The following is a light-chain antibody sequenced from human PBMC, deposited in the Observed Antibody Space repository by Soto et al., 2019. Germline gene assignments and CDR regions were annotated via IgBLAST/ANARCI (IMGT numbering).Light chain of an antibody. CDR1: QSVGSK. CDR2: GAS. J-gene: IGKJ4*01. CDR3: QQYSNWPPVT. Sequence: ETVMTQSPATLSVSPGERATLSCRASQSVGSKVAWYQQKPGQAPSLLIYGASTRASGIPLRFSGSGSGTEFTLTISSLRSEDFAVYYCQQYSNWPPVTFGGGTKVDTK. V-gene: IGKV3-15*01.